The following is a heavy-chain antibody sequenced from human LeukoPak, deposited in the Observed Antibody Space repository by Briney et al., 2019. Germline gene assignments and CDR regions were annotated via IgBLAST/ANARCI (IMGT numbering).Heavy chain of an antibody. J-gene: IGHJ4*02. CDR3: AVATYGRRFDY. Sequence: SDTLSLTCAIYGGSFRGYYWNWIRQPPETGLEWIGEIDHGGSTNYNPSLKSRVTISVDTSKNQFSLKLNSVAAADTAVYYCAVATYGRRFDYWGQGTLVTVSS. D-gene: IGHD3-10*01. CDR2: IDHGGST. V-gene: IGHV4-34*01. CDR1: GGSFRGYY.